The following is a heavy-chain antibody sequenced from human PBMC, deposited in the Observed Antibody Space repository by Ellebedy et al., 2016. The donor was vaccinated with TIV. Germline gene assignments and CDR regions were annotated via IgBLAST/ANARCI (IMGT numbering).Heavy chain of an antibody. D-gene: IGHD6-19*01. CDR1: GGSISSYY. J-gene: IGHJ4*02. CDR2: IYYSGST. V-gene: IGHV4-59*01. CDR3: ARDRYGSGWLDY. Sequence: SETLSLTCSVSGGSISSYYWSWIRQPPGKGLEWIGNIYYSGSTNSNPSLKSRLAISVDPSEKRFSMKLSSVTAADSAVYYCARDRYGSGWLDYWGQGILVTVSS.